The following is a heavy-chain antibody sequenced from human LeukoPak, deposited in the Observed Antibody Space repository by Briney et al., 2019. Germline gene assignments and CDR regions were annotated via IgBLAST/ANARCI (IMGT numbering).Heavy chain of an antibody. J-gene: IGHJ6*03. D-gene: IGHD3-16*01. CDR1: GFTFSSYA. V-gene: IGHV3-23*01. Sequence: GGSLRLSCAASGFTFSSYAMSWVRQAPGKGLEWVSGILDSGYSTYYANSVKGCFTISRGNSNNTLYLQMNSLRAEDTAVYYCAKLGGHPLHNYVGVWGKGTTVAVSS. CDR3: AKLGGHPLHNYVGV. CDR2: ILDSGYST.